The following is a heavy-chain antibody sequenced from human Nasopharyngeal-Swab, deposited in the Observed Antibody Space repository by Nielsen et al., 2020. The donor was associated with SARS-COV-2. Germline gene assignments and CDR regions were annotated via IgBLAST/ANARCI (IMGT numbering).Heavy chain of an antibody. CDR3: AKRPRSWNYYGMDV. J-gene: IGHJ6*02. Sequence: GGSLRLSCAASGFTFSSYAMSWVRQAPGKGLEWVSAISGSGGSTYYADSVKGRFTISRDNSKNTLYLQMNSLRAEDTAVYYCAKRPRSWNYYGMDVWGQGTTVTVSS. CDR1: GFTFSSYA. CDR2: ISGSGGST. V-gene: IGHV3-23*01.